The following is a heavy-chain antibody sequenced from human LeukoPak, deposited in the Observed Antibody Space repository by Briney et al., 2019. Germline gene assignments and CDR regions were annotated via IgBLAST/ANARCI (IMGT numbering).Heavy chain of an antibody. CDR1: GFTFSGHY. D-gene: IGHD4-17*01. J-gene: IGHJ6*02. V-gene: IGHV3-72*01. CDR3: ARSRVYGYYYYGMDV. Sequence: PGGSLRLSCAASGFTFSGHYMDWVRQAPGKGLEWVGRTRNKANSYTTEYAASVKGRFTISRDDSKNTLYLQMNSLKTKDTAVYYCARSRVYGYYYYGMDVWGQGTTVTVSS. CDR2: TRNKANSYTT.